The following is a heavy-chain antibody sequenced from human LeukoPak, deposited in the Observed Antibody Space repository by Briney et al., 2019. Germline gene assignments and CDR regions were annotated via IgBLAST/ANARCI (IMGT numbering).Heavy chain of an antibody. D-gene: IGHD6-13*01. V-gene: IGHV1-18*01. CDR2: ISAYNGNT. Sequence: ASVKVSCKTSGYTFSNYGISWVRQAPGQGLEWMGWISAYNGNTNYEQKFQGRVTMTTDTSTSTAYMELRSLRSDDTAVYYCARDLGHRIAAAGPNLDYWGQGTLVTVSS. J-gene: IGHJ4*02. CDR1: GYTFSNYG. CDR3: ARDLGHRIAAAGPNLDY.